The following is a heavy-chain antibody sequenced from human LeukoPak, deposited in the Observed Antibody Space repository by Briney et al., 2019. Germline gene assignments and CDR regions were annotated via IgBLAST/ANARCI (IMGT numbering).Heavy chain of an antibody. CDR1: GFTFSSYA. Sequence: GGSLRLSCAASGFTFSSYAMTWVRQAPGKGLEWVSAISGPGGAPFYADSVKGRFTISRDNAKNSLFLQMNSLRADDTAVYYCARGRPDYYGSGTFYPYFYGLDVWGQGTSVTVSS. CDR3: ARGRPDYYGSGTFYPYFYGLDV. V-gene: IGHV3-21*01. CDR2: ISGPGGAP. J-gene: IGHJ6*02. D-gene: IGHD3-10*01.